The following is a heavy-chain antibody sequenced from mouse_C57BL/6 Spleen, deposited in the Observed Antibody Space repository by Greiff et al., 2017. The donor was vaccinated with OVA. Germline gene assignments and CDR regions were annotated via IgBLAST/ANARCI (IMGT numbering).Heavy chain of an antibody. D-gene: IGHD1-1*01. Sequence: VQLQQSGAELARPGASVKLSCKASGYTFTSYGISWVKQRTGQGLEWIGEIYPRSGNTYYNEKFKGKATLTADKSSSTAYMELRSLTSEDSAVYFCAREAITPVVEDFDYWGQGTTLTVSS. J-gene: IGHJ2*01. CDR1: GYTFTSYG. CDR2: IYPRSGNT. CDR3: AREAITPVVEDFDY. V-gene: IGHV1-81*01.